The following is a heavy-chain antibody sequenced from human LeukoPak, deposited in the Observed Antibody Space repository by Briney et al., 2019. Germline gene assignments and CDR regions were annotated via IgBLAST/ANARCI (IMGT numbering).Heavy chain of an antibody. CDR1: GFTFSSSA. J-gene: IGHJ4*02. Sequence: GGSLRLSCAASGFTFSSSAMSWVRQAPGKGLEWVSVISGSGGLTYYADSVKGRFTISRDNSKNTLYLQMNSLRAEDTAVYYCARSVYGDYWGQGTLVTVSS. CDR3: ARSVYGDY. D-gene: IGHD5/OR15-5a*01. CDR2: ISGSGGLT. V-gene: IGHV3-23*01.